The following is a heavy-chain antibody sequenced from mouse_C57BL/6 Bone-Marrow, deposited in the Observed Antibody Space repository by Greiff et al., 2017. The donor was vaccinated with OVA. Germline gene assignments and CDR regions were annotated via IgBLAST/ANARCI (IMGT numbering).Heavy chain of an antibody. CDR2: IDPSDSYT. V-gene: IGHV1-69*01. J-gene: IGHJ3*01. D-gene: IGHD2-4*01. CDR3: ARPNYDGFAY. CDR1: GYTFTSYW. Sequence: QVQLQQPGAELVMPGASVKLSCKASGYTFTSYWMHWVKQRPGQGLEWIGEIDPSDSYTNYNQKFKGKSTLTVDKSSSTAYMQLSSLTSEDSAVYYCARPNYDGFAYWGQGTLVTVSA.